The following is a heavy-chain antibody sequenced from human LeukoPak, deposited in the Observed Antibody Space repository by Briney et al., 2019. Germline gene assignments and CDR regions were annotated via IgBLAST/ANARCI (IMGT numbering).Heavy chain of an antibody. J-gene: IGHJ6*02. V-gene: IGHV3-30*18. CDR2: ISYDGGNK. D-gene: IGHD1-20*01. Sequence: GGSLRLSCAASGFNFRSYGMHWVRQAPGKGLEWVAVISYDGGNKYYADSVKGRFTISRDNSKNTLYLQMNSLRAEDTAVYYCAKDLTGTTRDYYYGMDVWGRGTTVTVSS. CDR3: AKDLTGTTRDYYYGMDV. CDR1: GFNFRSYG.